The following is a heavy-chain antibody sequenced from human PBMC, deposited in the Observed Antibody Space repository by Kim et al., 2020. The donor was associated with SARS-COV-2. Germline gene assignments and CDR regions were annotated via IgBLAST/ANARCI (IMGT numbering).Heavy chain of an antibody. CDR1: GFTFSSYG. CDR2: ISYDGSNK. J-gene: IGHJ6*02. D-gene: IGHD2-2*01. Sequence: GGSLRLSCAASGFTFSSYGMHWVRQAPGKGLEWVAVISYDGSNKYYADSVKGRFTISRDNSKNTLYLQMNSLRAEDTAVYYCAREGVVPALQPSYYYYGMDVWGQGTTVTVSS. V-gene: IGHV3-33*05. CDR3: AREGVVPALQPSYYYYGMDV.